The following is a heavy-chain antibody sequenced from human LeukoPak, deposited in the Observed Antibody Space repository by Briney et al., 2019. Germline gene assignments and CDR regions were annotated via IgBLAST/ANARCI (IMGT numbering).Heavy chain of an antibody. CDR1: GYTFTSYY. D-gene: IGHD3-10*01. Sequence: ASVKVSCKASGYTFTSYYMHWVRQAPGQGLEWMGIINPSGGSTSYAQKLQGRFTVTRDTSTSTVYMELSRLRSEDTAVYYCARVRYGSGTHQNYYMDVWGKGTTVTVSS. J-gene: IGHJ6*03. V-gene: IGHV1-46*03. CDR3: ARVRYGSGTHQNYYMDV. CDR2: INPSGGST.